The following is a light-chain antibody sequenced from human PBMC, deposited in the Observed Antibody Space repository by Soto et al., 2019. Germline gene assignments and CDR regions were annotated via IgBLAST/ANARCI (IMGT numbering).Light chain of an antibody. CDR3: SSYAGSSFFV. CDR1: NSDVGAYNY. J-gene: IGLJ2*01. Sequence: QSALTQPRSVSGSPGQSVTISCTGTNSDVGAYNYVSWYQQHPGKAPKLMIYDVTERPSGVPDRFSGSKSGNTASLTISGLQAEDEADFYCSSYAGSSFFVFGGGTKLTVL. V-gene: IGLV2-11*01. CDR2: DVT.